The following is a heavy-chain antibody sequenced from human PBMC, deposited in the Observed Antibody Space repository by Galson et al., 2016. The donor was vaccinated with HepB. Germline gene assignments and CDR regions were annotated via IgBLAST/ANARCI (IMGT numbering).Heavy chain of an antibody. Sequence: SLRLSCAVSGFSVTSNYLSWVRQAPGKGLEWVSIIYSGGNTYYADSVKGRFTISRDSPKNTLYLQMNSLRPDDTAVYYCAKEGGGDNWSGFDYWGQGTLLTVSS. D-gene: IGHD2-21*02. CDR3: AKEGGGDNWSGFDY. CDR2: IYSGGNT. V-gene: IGHV3-66*02. CDR1: GFSVTSNY. J-gene: IGHJ4*02.